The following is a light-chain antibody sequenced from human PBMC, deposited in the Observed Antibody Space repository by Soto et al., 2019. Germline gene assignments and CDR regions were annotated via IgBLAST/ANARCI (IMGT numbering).Light chain of an antibody. V-gene: IGLV2-8*01. CDR2: EVT. J-gene: IGLJ1*01. CDR1: SSDIGGYNF. CDR3: SSHEGSNNPCV. Sequence: QSALTQPPSASGSPGQSVAISCTGTSSDIGGYNFVSWYQQHPGKAPKLMIYEVTKRPSGVPDRFSGSKSGNTATLIVSGLQDEDEADDYCSSHEGSNNPCVFGTGTKLTVL.